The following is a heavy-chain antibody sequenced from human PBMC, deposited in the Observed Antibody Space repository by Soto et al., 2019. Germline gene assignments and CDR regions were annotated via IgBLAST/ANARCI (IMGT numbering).Heavy chain of an antibody. Sequence: PGGSLRLSCAASGFTLSSYWMHWVRQGPGKGLVWVSLINSDGVSTTYAGSVKGRFTISRDNAKNTLYLQMNSLRAEDTAVYYCARQLPTAIRGGYYYSYGMDVWGKGTTVPVSS. J-gene: IGHJ6*04. CDR3: ARQLPTAIRGGYYYSYGMDV. D-gene: IGHD2-2*02. CDR1: GFTLSSYW. V-gene: IGHV3-74*03. CDR2: INSDGVST.